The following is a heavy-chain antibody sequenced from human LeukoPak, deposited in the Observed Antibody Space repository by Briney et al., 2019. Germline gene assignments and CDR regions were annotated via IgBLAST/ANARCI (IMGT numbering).Heavy chain of an antibody. CDR2: INAGNGNT. CDR3: ARDYYYGSGGYSRRLDY. Sequence: ASVKVSCKASGYTFTSYAMHWVRQAPGQRLEWMGWINAGNGNTKYSQKFQGRVTITRDTSASTAYMELSSLRSEDTAVYYCARDYYYGSGGYSRRLDYWGQGTLVTVSS. D-gene: IGHD3-10*01. CDR1: GYTFTSYA. V-gene: IGHV1-3*01. J-gene: IGHJ4*02.